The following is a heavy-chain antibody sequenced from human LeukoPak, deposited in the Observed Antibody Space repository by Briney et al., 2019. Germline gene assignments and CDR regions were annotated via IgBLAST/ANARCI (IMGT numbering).Heavy chain of an antibody. D-gene: IGHD3-22*01. CDR3: ARDVVVRGFDY. J-gene: IGHJ4*02. V-gene: IGHV3-21*01. CDR2: IIGNGGDI. Sequence: GGSLRLSCAASGFTFNTYAMSWVRQAPGKGLEWVSVIIGNGGDIHYADSVKGRFTISRDNAKNSLYLQMNSLRAEGTAVNYCARDVVVRGFDYWGQGTLVTVSS. CDR1: GFTFNTYA.